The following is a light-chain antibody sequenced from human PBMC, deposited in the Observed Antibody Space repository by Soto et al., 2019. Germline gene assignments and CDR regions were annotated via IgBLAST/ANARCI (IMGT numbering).Light chain of an antibody. Sequence: QSVLAQPPSVSGAPGQRVTISCTGSSSNIGAGYDVHWYQQLPGTAPKLLIYGNSNRPSGVPDRFSGSKSGTSASLAITGLQAEDEADYYCQSYDSSLSGVFGTGPRSPS. CDR3: QSYDSSLSGV. V-gene: IGLV1-40*01. J-gene: IGLJ1*01. CDR2: GNS. CDR1: SSNIGAGYD.